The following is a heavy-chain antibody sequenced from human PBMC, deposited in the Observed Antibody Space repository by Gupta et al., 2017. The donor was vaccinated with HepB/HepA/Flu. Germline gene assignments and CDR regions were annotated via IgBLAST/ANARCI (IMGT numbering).Heavy chain of an antibody. CDR3: ARIAHYYDSSGYYYGPHMLYYFDY. J-gene: IGHJ4*02. D-gene: IGHD3-22*01. CDR2: IYYSGST. CDR1: GGSISSSSYY. Sequence: QLQLQESGPGLVKPSETLSLTCTVSGGSISSSSYYWGWIRQPPGKGLEWIGSIYYSGSTYYNPSLKSRVTISVNTSKNQFSLKLSSVTAADTAVYYCARIAHYYDSSGYYYGPHMLYYFDYWGQGTLVTVSS. V-gene: IGHV4-39*01.